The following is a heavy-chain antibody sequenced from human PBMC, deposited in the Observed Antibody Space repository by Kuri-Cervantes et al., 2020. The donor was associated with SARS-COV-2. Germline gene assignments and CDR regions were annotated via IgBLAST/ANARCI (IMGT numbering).Heavy chain of an antibody. D-gene: IGHD1-14*01. CDR2: ITSGSTYI. CDR3: ARAGRVGTPPYFFDY. V-gene: IGHV3-21*01. CDR1: GFAFSDYT. Sequence: GGSLRLSCAASGFAFSDYTMNWVCQAPGKGLEWVSSITSGSTYIYHADSLKGRFTISRDNADDSLFLQMNGLSAEDTAVYFCARAGRVGTPPYFFDYWGQGILVTVSS. J-gene: IGHJ4*02.